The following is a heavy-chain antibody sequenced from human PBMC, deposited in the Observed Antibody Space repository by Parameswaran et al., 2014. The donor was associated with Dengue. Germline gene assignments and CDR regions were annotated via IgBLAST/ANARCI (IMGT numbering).Heavy chain of an antibody. CDR1: GGSFSGYY. D-gene: IGHD1-26*01. CDR3: ASNRVWGY. V-gene: IGHV4-34*01. J-gene: IGHJ4*02. Sequence: ASETLSLTCAVYGGSFSGYYWSWIRQPPGKGLEWIGEINHSGSTNYNPSLKSRVTISVDTSKNQFSLKLSSVTAADTAVYYCASNRVWGYWGQGTLVTVSS. CDR2: INHSGST.